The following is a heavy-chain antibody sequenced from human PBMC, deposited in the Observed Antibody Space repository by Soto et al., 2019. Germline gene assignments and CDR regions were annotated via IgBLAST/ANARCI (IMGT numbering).Heavy chain of an antibody. Sequence: SETLSLTCTVSGGSISSYYWSWIRQPPGKGLEWIGYIYYSGSTNYNPSLKSRVTISVDTSKNQFSLKLSSVTAADTAVYYCARSLDYGETAWAFDIWGQGTMVTVSS. CDR1: GGSISSYY. D-gene: IGHD4-17*01. CDR3: ARSLDYGETAWAFDI. CDR2: IYYSGST. J-gene: IGHJ3*02. V-gene: IGHV4-59*01.